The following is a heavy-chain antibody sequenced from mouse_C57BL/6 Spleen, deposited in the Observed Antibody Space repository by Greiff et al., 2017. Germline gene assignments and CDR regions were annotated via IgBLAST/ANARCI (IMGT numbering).Heavy chain of an antibody. CDR1: GFTFSDYG. CDR3: ATSYHAMDY. J-gene: IGHJ4*01. Sequence: EVKLVESGGGLAKPGGSLKLSCAASGFTFSDYGMHWVRQAPEKGLEWVAYISSGSSTIYYADTVKGRFTISRDNAKNTLFLQMTSLRSEDTAMYYCATSYHAMDYWGQGTSVTVSS. V-gene: IGHV5-17*01. CDR2: ISSGSSTI.